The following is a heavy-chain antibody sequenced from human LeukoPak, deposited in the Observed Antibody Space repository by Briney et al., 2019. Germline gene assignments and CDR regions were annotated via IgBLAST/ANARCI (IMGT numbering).Heavy chain of an antibody. J-gene: IGHJ4*02. CDR2: IRYDGNPT. CDR1: GFTFSSYG. V-gene: IGHV3-30*02. D-gene: IGHD3-10*01. Sequence: GGSLRLSCAASGFTFSSYGMHWVRQAPGKGLEWVSFIRYDGNPTYCADSVKGRFTISRDNSKNMVYMQMNSLRVEDTAVYYCANDFTYGPDHWGQGTLVSASS. CDR3: ANDFTYGPDH.